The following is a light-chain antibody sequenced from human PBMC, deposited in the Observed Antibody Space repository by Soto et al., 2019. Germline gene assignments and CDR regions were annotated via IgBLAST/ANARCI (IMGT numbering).Light chain of an antibody. CDR2: GAS. J-gene: IGKJ1*01. CDR3: QQYNDWPRT. V-gene: IGKV3-15*01. Sequence: EIVMTQSPATLSVSPGERATLSCRASQSVSSNYLAWYQQKPGQAPRLLIYGASTRATGIPARFSGSGSGTEFTLTISSLQSEDFAFYYCQQYNDWPRTFGQGTKVDIK. CDR1: QSVSSN.